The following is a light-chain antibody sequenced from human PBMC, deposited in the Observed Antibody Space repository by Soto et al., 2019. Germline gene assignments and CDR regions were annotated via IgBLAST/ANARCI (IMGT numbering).Light chain of an antibody. Sequence: QSALTQPASVSGSPGQSITISCTGTSSDVGRYDYVSWYQQYPGKAPKLIIYEVTHRPSGVSHRFSGSKSGNTASLTISGLQAQDEADYFCSSYAGSNNLVFGGGTKLTVL. CDR3: SSYAGSNNLV. CDR1: SSDVGRYDY. CDR2: EVT. J-gene: IGLJ2*01. V-gene: IGLV2-14*01.